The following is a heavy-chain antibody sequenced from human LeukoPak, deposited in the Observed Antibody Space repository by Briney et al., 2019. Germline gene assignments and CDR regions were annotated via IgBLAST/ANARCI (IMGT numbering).Heavy chain of an antibody. CDR1: GFTFSSYA. Sequence: HPGRSLRLSCAASGFTFSSYAMHWVRQAPGKGLEWVSGLSGSGGSTYYADSVKGRFTISRDNSKNTLYLQMNSLRAEDTAVYYCAKLWDRSIAAPIDDWGQGTLVTVSS. CDR3: AKLWDRSIAAPIDD. CDR2: LSGSGGST. V-gene: IGHV3-23*01. D-gene: IGHD6-6*01. J-gene: IGHJ4*02.